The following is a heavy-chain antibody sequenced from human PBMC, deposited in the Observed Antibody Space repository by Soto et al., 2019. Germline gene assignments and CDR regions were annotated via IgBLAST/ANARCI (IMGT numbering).Heavy chain of an antibody. D-gene: IGHD4-4*01. CDR2: VFYTGRA. Sequence: SDTLSRTCTVSGGSLGRYYWSWIRQPPGRGLDWIGYVFYTGRANYNASLKSRVSISLDTSNYQFSLKLSSVTAADTAVYYCERDGDGRMTTNPYYYDGMDVWGPGTTVTVSS. CDR1: GGSLGRYY. J-gene: IGHJ6*02. CDR3: ERDGDGRMTTNPYYYDGMDV. V-gene: IGHV4-59*01.